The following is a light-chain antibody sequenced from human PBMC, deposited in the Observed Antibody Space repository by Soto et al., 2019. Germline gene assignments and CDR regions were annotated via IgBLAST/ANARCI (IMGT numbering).Light chain of an antibody. J-gene: IGKJ1*01. CDR2: DAS. Sequence: DIHMTQSPSSLSASVGDRVTITCRASQSISRWLAWYQQKPGKAPKILIYDASSLGSGVPSRFSGSGSGTEFTLAISGLQPDDFATYYCHPYNSWTFGQGTKVDIK. CDR1: QSISRW. CDR3: HPYNSWT. V-gene: IGKV1-5*01.